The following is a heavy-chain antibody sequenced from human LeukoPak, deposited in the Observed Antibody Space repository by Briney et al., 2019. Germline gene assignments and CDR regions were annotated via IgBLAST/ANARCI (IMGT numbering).Heavy chain of an antibody. CDR1: GYTFTSYY. V-gene: IGHV1-46*01. D-gene: IGHD3-22*01. CDR2: INPSGGST. J-gene: IGHJ4*02. Sequence: ASVKVSCKASGYTFTSYYMHWVRQAPGQGLEWMGIINPSGGSTSYAQKFQGGVTMTRDTSTSTVYMELSSLRSEDTAVYYWARDRRGSSGYYYPLGYWGQGTLVTVSS. CDR3: ARDRRGSSGYYYPLGY.